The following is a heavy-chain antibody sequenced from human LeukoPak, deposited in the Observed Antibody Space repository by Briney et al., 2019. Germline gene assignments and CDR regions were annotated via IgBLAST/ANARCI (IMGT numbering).Heavy chain of an antibody. CDR3: ARDYSSGYYYYYYGMDV. CDR1: GFTFSSYA. Sequence: PGGSLRLSCTASGFTFSSYAMHWVRQAPGKGLEWVAVISYDGSNKYYADSVKGRFTISRDNSKNTLYLQMNSLRAEDTAVYYCARDYSSGYYYYYYGMDVWGQGTTVTVSS. J-gene: IGHJ6*02. V-gene: IGHV3-30-3*01. D-gene: IGHD3-22*01. CDR2: ISYDGSNK.